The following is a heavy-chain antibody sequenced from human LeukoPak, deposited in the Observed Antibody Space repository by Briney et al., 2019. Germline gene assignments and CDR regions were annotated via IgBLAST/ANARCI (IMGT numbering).Heavy chain of an antibody. CDR3: ARGDYYGSGRVGDDY. V-gene: IGHV3-11*01. CDR1: GFTFSDYY. CDR2: ISSSGSAI. D-gene: IGHD3-10*01. J-gene: IGHJ4*02. Sequence: PGGSLRLSCAASGFTFSDYYMSWIRQAPGKGLGWVSYISSSGSAIYYADSVKGRFTISRDNAKNSLYLQMNSLRAEDTAVYYCARGDYYGSGRVGDDYWGQGTLVTVSS.